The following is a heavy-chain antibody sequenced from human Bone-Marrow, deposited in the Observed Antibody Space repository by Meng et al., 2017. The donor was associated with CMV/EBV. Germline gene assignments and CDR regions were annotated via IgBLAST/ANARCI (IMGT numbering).Heavy chain of an antibody. CDR1: GFTFSSYA. Sequence: GESLKISCAASGFTFSSYAMHWVRQAPGKGLEWVAVISYDGSNKYYADSVKGRFTISRDNSKNTLYLQMNSLRAEDTAVYYCARDLYYDFWSGYYTPYYYYYGMDVWGQGTTVTVSS. CDR2: ISYDGSNK. D-gene: IGHD3-3*01. CDR3: ARDLYYDFWSGYYTPYYYYYGMDV. J-gene: IGHJ6*02. V-gene: IGHV3-30*04.